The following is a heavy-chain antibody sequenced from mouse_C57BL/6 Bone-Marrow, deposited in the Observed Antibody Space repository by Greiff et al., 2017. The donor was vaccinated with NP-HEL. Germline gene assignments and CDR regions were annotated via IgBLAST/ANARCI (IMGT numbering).Heavy chain of an antibody. J-gene: IGHJ3*01. D-gene: IGHD2-3*01. V-gene: IGHV2-2*01. Sequence: VQLQQSGPGLVQPSQSLSITCTVSGFSLTSYGVHWVRQSPGKGLEWLGVIWSGGSTDYNAAFISRLSISKDNSKSQVFFKMYSLQADDTAMYYCASMGGDDGYYVYAYWGQGTLVTVSA. CDR3: ASMGGDDGYYVYAY. CDR2: IWSGGST. CDR1: GFSLTSYG.